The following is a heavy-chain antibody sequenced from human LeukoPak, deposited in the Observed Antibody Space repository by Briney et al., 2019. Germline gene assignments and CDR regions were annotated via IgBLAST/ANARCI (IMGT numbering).Heavy chain of an antibody. CDR1: GGTFSSSG. J-gene: IGHJ6*03. Sequence: GASVKVSCKASGGTFSSSGISWVRQAPGQGLEWMGGIIPMIGTPNYAQKFQGRVTITADESTSTAYIELSSLRSEDTAVYYCASHCSSTSCYADYYYMDVRGKGTTVTVSS. CDR2: IIPMIGTP. V-gene: IGHV1-69*13. D-gene: IGHD2-2*01. CDR3: ASHCSSTSCYADYYYMDV.